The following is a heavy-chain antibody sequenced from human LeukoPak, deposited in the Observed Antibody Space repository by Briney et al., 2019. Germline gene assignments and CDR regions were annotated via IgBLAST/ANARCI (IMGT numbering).Heavy chain of an antibody. CDR1: GGSISSGSYY. V-gene: IGHV4-31*03. Sequence: SETLSLTCTVSGGSISSGSYYWAWIRQHPGKGLEWIGYIYYSGSTYYNPSLKSRVTVSEDTSKNQFSLKLTSVTAAVTAVYYCARRAPSAGYFDLWGRGTLVSVSS. J-gene: IGHJ2*01. CDR3: ARRAPSAGYFDL. CDR2: IYYSGST.